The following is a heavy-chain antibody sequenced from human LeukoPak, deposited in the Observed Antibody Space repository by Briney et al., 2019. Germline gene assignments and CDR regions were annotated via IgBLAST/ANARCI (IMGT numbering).Heavy chain of an antibody. Sequence: SETLSLTCTVSGGSISSYYWSWIRQPPGKGLEWIGYIYYSGSTNYNPSLKNRVTISVDTSKNQFSLKLSSVTAADTAVYYCARDPGVRGVIPHYYYYGMDVWGKGTTVTVSS. CDR1: GGSISSYY. D-gene: IGHD3-10*01. CDR2: IYYSGST. J-gene: IGHJ6*04. CDR3: ARDPGVRGVIPHYYYYGMDV. V-gene: IGHV4-59*01.